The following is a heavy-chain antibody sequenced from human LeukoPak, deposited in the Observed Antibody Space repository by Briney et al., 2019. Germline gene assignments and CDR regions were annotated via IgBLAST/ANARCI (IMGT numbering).Heavy chain of an antibody. Sequence: SETLSLTCTVSGGSISSSSYYWGWIRQPPGKGLVGIGSIYYSGSTYYNPSLKSRVTISVDTSKNQFSLKLSSVTAADTAVYYCARPKGAAAGLFDYWGQGTLVTVSS. CDR2: IYYSGST. CDR1: GGSISSSSYY. J-gene: IGHJ4*02. V-gene: IGHV4-39*01. CDR3: ARPKGAAAGLFDY. D-gene: IGHD6-13*01.